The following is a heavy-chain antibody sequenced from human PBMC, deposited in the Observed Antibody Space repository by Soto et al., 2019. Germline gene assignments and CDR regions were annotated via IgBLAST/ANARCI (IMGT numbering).Heavy chain of an antibody. D-gene: IGHD3-22*01. CDR3: AREGYYYDSSGFFDH. V-gene: IGHV4-30-2*01. Sequence: SETLSLTCAVCGDSISGIYHWAWIRQPPGKGLEWIGYIYLSGNTYQNPSLNSRATISLDRSKNQFSLRLSSVTAADTAVYYCAREGYYYDSSGFFDHWGQGALVTVSS. CDR1: GDSISGIYH. CDR2: IYLSGNT. J-gene: IGHJ5*02.